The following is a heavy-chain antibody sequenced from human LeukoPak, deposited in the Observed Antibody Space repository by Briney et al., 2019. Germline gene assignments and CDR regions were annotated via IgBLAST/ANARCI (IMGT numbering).Heavy chain of an antibody. CDR3: ARASNYYYYYYMDV. Sequence: LPGGSLRLSCAASGFTFSSYSMNWVRQAPGKGLEWVSYISSSSSTIYYADSVKGRFTISRDNAKNSLYLQMNSLRAEDTAVYYCARASNYYYYYYMDVWGKGTTATVSS. D-gene: IGHD4-11*01. J-gene: IGHJ6*03. V-gene: IGHV3-48*01. CDR1: GFTFSSYS. CDR2: ISSSSSTI.